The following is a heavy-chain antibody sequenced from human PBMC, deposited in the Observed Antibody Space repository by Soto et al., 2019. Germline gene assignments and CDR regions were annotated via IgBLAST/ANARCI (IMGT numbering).Heavy chain of an antibody. Sequence: ASVKVSCKVSGYTLTELSMHWVRQAPGKGLEWMGGFDPEDGETIYAQKFQGRVTMTEDTSTDTAYMELSSLRSEDTTVYYCATSAIFGVVQARYFDYWGQGTLVTVSS. CDR2: FDPEDGET. J-gene: IGHJ4*02. D-gene: IGHD3-3*01. CDR1: GYTLTELS. CDR3: ATSAIFGVVQARYFDY. V-gene: IGHV1-24*01.